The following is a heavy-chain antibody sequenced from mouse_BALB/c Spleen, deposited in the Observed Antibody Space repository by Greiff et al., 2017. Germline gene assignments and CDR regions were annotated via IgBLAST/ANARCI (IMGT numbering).Heavy chain of an antibody. CDR3: ARGNYDYDGNWFAY. V-gene: IGHV3-8*02. D-gene: IGHD2-4*01. CDR2: ISYSGST. CDR1: GDSITSGY. Sequence: DVQLQESGPGLVKPSQTLSLTCSVTGDSITSGYWNWIRKFPGNKLEYMGYISYSGSTYYNPSLKSRISITRDTSKNQYYLQLNSVTTEDTATYYCARGNYDYDGNWFAYWGQGTLVTVSA. J-gene: IGHJ3*01.